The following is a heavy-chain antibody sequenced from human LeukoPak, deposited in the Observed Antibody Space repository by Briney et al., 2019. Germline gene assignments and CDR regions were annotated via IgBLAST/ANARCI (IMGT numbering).Heavy chain of an antibody. CDR2: INHSGST. CDR1: GGSFSGYY. Sequence: WETLSLTCAVYGGSFSGYYWSWIRQPPGKGLEWIGEINHSGSTNYNPSLKSRVTISVDTSKNQFSLKLSSVTAADTAVYYCARVDTIFGVAIYDTFDIWGQGTMVTVSS. V-gene: IGHV4-34*01. CDR3: ARVDTIFGVAIYDTFDI. J-gene: IGHJ3*02. D-gene: IGHD3-3*01.